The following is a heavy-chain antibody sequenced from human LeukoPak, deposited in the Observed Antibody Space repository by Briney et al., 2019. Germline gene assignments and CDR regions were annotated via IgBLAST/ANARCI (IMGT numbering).Heavy chain of an antibody. CDR3: ATVREGYSYGGY. D-gene: IGHD5-18*01. J-gene: IGHJ4*02. CDR1: GYTFTGYY. V-gene: IGHV1-2*02. CDR2: INPNSGGT. Sequence: GASVKVSCKASGYTFTGYYMHWGRQAPEYGLEWMGWINPNSGGTNYAQKFQGRLTMTRDTSISTAYMELSSLRSEDTAVYYCATVREGYSYGGYWGQGTLVTVSS.